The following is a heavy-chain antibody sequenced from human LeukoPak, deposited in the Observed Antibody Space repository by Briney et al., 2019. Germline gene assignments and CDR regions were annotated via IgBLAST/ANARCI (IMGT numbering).Heavy chain of an antibody. CDR1: GFSLRAYD. CDR3: AMRDRGYGLDI. J-gene: IGHJ3*02. V-gene: IGHV3-23*01. Sequence: GGSLGFSCAASGFSLRAYDLIWVRQAPGKGLDWVSIINGGGDIMMYEDSVKGRFTISRDNSKNTFYLQMNSLRVEDTAVYYCAMRDRGYGLDIWGQGTMVTVSS. CDR2: INGGGDIM. D-gene: IGHD3-10*01.